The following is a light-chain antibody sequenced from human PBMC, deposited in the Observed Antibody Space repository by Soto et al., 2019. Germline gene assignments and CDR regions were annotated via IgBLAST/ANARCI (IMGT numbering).Light chain of an antibody. CDR1: NSNIGNNF. Sequence: QSVLTQPPSTSGTPGQRVTISCSGSNSNIGNNFVFWYQHLPGTAPKLLIYSHNQRPSGVPDRFSGSTSGTSASLAISGLRSEDEADYYCATWDVSLSAWVFGGGTKLTVL. CDR2: SHN. V-gene: IGLV1-47*02. CDR3: ATWDVSLSAWV. J-gene: IGLJ3*02.